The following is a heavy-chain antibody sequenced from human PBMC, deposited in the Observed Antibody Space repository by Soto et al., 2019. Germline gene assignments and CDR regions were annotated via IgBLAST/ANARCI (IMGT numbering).Heavy chain of an antibody. CDR3: ARDLTAHRAVSVPFAY. Sequence: QVQLVESGGSVVQPGRSLRLSCAASGFTFSSYGIHWVRQAPGKGLEWVAVIWYDGSNKYYADSVKGRFTISRDNSKNTLYLQMNSLRAEDTAVYYCARDLTAHRAVSVPFAYWGQGTLVTVSS. V-gene: IGHV3-33*01. D-gene: IGHD6-19*01. CDR2: IWYDGSNK. CDR1: GFTFSSYG. J-gene: IGHJ4*02.